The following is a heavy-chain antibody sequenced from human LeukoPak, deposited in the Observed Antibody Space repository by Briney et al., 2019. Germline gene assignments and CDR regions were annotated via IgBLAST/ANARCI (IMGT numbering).Heavy chain of an antibody. J-gene: IGHJ4*02. CDR1: GFTFSGYW. V-gene: IGHV3-7*01. CDR2: INQNGGEK. Sequence: PGGSLRLSCADSGFTFSGYWMNWVRQAPGKGLEWVANINQNGGEKYYVDSVKGRFTISSDNGKNSLYLQMNSLRAEDTAVYYCARYRHLGYWGQGTLVTVSS. CDR3: ARYRHLGY.